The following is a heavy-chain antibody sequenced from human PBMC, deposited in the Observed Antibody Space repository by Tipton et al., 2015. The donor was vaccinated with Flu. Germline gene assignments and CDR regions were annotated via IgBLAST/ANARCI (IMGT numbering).Heavy chain of an antibody. D-gene: IGHD3-16*01. CDR3: ARGDKGAFDI. CDR1: GYSISSSNW. Sequence: LRLSCAVSGYSISSSNWWGWIRQPPGKGLEWIGYIYYSGSTYYNPSLKSRVTMSVDTSKNQFSLKLSSVTAVDTAVYYCARGDKGAFDIWGQGTMVTVSS. J-gene: IGHJ3*02. CDR2: IYYSGST. V-gene: IGHV4-28*01.